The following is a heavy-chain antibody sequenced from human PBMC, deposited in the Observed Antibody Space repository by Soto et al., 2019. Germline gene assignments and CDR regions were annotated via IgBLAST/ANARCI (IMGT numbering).Heavy chain of an antibody. CDR2: ITSSSSTI. CDR1: GFTFSDYY. V-gene: IGHV3-11*01. Sequence: PGGSLRLSCAASGFTFSDYYMSWIRQAPGKGLEWIAYITSSSSTIYYSDSVKGRFTISRDDAKNSLYLQMDSLRAEDTAVYYCARELHGGSYGMDVWGQGTTVTVSS. J-gene: IGHJ6*02. CDR3: ARELHGGSYGMDV.